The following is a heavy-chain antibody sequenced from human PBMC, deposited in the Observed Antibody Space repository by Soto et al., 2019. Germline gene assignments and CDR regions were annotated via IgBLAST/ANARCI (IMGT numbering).Heavy chain of an antibody. Sequence: PSETLSLTCTVSGGSVSSGSYYWSWIRQPPGKGLEWIGYIYYIGSTNYNPSLKSRVTISVDTSKNQFSLKLSSVTAADTAVYYCARDPVVPAAIGVFYGMDVWGQGTTVTDSS. V-gene: IGHV4-61*01. D-gene: IGHD2-2*02. J-gene: IGHJ6*02. CDR3: ARDPVVPAAIGVFYGMDV. CDR2: IYYIGST. CDR1: GGSVSSGSYY.